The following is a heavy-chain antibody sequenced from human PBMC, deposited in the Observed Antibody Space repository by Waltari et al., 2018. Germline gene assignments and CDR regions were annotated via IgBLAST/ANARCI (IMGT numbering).Heavy chain of an antibody. V-gene: IGHV3-53*01. Sequence: EVQLVESGGGLIQPGGSLDLSCQAPCFTFGCTSLSWVRQAPGKGLEWVSVIYSGGSTYYADSVKGRFTISRDNSKNTLYLQMNSLRAEDTAVYYCARAVFRRAFDIWGQGTMVTVSS. D-gene: IGHD3-10*01. J-gene: IGHJ3*02. CDR2: IYSGGST. CDR1: CFTFGCTS. CDR3: ARAVFRRAFDI.